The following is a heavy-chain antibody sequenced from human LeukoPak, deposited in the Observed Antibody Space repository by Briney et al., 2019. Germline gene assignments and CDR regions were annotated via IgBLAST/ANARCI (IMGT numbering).Heavy chain of an antibody. CDR2: ISYDGSNK. CDR1: GFTFSSYA. Sequence: GGSLRLSCAASGFTFSSYAMHWVRQAPGKGLEWVAVISYDGSNKYYADSVKGRFTISRDNSKNTLYLQMNSLRAEDTAVYYSARGHITIFGPLNWFDPWGQGTLVTVSS. D-gene: IGHD3-3*01. J-gene: IGHJ5*02. V-gene: IGHV3-30-3*01. CDR3: ARGHITIFGPLNWFDP.